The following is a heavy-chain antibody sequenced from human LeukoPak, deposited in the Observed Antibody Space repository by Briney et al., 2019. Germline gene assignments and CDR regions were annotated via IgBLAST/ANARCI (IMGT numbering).Heavy chain of an antibody. CDR3: ARGTGYSVFDI. Sequence: PGRSLRLSCAASGFTFSGYWMHWVRQVSSKGLVWVSRINSDESSTSYADSVKGRFTISRDNAKNTLYLQMNSLRAEDTAVYYCARGTGYSVFDIWGQGTMVTVSS. V-gene: IGHV3-74*01. CDR1: GFTFSGYW. J-gene: IGHJ3*02. D-gene: IGHD1-26*01. CDR2: INSDESST.